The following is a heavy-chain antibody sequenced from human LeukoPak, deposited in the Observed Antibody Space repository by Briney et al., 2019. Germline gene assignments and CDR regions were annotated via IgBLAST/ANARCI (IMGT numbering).Heavy chain of an antibody. J-gene: IGHJ4*02. CDR2: ISGDGGST. V-gene: IGHV3-43*02. CDR3: AKAGGGSYYDSSGYYY. Sequence: QPGGSLRLSCAASGYTLADYAMHWVRQAPGKGLEWVSLISGDGGSTYYADSVKGRFTISRDNSKNSLYLQMNSLRTEDTALYYCAKAGGGSYYDSSGYYYWGQGTLVTVSS. D-gene: IGHD3-22*01. CDR1: GYTLADYA.